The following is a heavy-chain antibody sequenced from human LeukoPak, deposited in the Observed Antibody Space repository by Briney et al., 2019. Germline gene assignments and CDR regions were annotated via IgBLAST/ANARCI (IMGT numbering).Heavy chain of an antibody. V-gene: IGHV3-30-3*01. J-gene: IGHJ4*02. CDR2: ISYGGSNK. CDR3: VSFYETY. D-gene: IGHD2-2*01. CDR1: GFTFSSYA. Sequence: PGGSLRLSCAASGFTFSSYAMHWVRQAPGKGLEWVAVISYGGSNKYYADSVKGRFTISRDNSKNTLYLQMNNLRAEDTAVYYCVSFYETYWGRGTLVTVSS.